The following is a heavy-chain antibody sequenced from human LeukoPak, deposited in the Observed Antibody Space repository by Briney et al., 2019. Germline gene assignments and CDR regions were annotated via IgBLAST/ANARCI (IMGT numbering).Heavy chain of an antibody. J-gene: IGHJ4*02. CDR2: INSDGSST. CDR1: GFTFSSYW. V-gene: IGHV3-74*01. CDR3: ARPARYCSSTSCYKY. D-gene: IGHD2-2*02. Sequence: PGGSLRLSCAASGFTFSSYWMHWVRQAPGKGLVWVSRINSDGSSTSYADSVKGRFTIYRDNAKNTLYLQMNSLRAEDTAVYYCARPARYCSSTSCYKYWGQGTLVTVSS.